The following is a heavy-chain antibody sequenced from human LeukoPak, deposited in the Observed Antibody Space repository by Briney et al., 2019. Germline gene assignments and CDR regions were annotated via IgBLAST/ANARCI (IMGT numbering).Heavy chain of an antibody. CDR1: GYTFTGYY. D-gene: IGHD6-13*01. V-gene: IGHV1-2*02. J-gene: IGHJ5*02. CDR3: ARDAGTSDNWFDP. Sequence: ASVKVSCKASGYTFTGYYMHWVRQAPGQGLEWMGWINPNSGVTNYAQKFQGRVTMTRDTSISTAYMEPSRLKSDDTAVYYCARDAGTSDNWFDPWGQGTLVTVSS. CDR2: INPNSGVT.